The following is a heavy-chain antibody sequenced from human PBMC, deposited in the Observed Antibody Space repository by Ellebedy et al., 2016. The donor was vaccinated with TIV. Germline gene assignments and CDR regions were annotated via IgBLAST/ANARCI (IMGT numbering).Heavy chain of an antibody. V-gene: IGHV3-7*01. CDR1: GFSFRSYW. J-gene: IGHJ3*02. CDR3: ATDGSYGDYLSPTHAFEI. D-gene: IGHD4-17*01. Sequence: GESLKISCAASGFSFRSYWMSWVRQAPGKGLEWVANINQDGSEKYYVDSVKGRFNISRDNAKNSLYLQMNSLRAEDTAVYYCATDGSYGDYLSPTHAFEIWGQGTKATVSS. CDR2: INQDGSEK.